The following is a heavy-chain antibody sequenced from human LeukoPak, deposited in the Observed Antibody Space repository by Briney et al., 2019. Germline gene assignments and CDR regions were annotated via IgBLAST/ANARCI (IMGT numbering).Heavy chain of an antibody. D-gene: IGHD1-26*01. CDR2: LRFDGGLK. CDR1: GSTFSGYA. J-gene: IGHJ6*03. Sequence: QSGGSLRLSGAAPGSTFSGYAWHWVRQAPGKGREWVAPLRFDGGLKSYADSVKGRFTISRDYSKNTLYLQMNTLRAEDTVVYYCAKDHGWELDGSGEYYFYYCMDVWGKGTTVTIPS. CDR3: AKDHGWELDGSGEYYFYYCMDV. V-gene: IGHV3-30*02.